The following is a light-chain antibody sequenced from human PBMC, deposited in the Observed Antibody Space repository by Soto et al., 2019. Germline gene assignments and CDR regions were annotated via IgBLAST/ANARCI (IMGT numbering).Light chain of an antibody. V-gene: IGKV1-5*01. CDR2: DAS. CDR1: QSISSW. CDR3: QQLRLYPST. J-gene: IGKJ4*01. Sequence: DIQMTQSPSTLSASVGDRVTITCRASQSISSWLAWYQQKPGKAPKLLIYDASSLESGVPSTFSGSGSGTDFALTITSLQAEDFATYYCQQLRLYPSTFGGGTKVDIK.